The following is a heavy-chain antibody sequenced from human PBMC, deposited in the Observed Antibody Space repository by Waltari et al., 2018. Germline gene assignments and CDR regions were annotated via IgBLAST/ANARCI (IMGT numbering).Heavy chain of an antibody. CDR2: FDPEDGET. CDR3: ATDRGYYYYYGMDV. V-gene: IGHV1-24*01. J-gene: IGHJ6*02. Sequence: QVQLVQSGAEVKQPGASVKVSCKVSGYTLTELSMHWVRQAPGKGLEWMGGFDPEDGETSYAQKFKGRVTMTEDTSTDTAYMELSSLRSEDTAVYYCATDRGYYYYYGMDVWGQGTTVTVSS. CDR1: GYTLTELS. D-gene: IGHD3-10*01.